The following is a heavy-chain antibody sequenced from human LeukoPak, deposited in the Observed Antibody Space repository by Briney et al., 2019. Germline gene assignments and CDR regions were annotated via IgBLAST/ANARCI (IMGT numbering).Heavy chain of an antibody. CDR1: GGSISSGDYD. Sequence: SETLSLTCTVSGGSISSGDYDWGWIRQPGGKGVEWIGYIYYSGSTYYTPSLKSRVTISVDTSKNQFSLKLSSVTAADTAVYYCARDPITMVRGVIPHSDYWGQGTLVTVSS. D-gene: IGHD3-10*01. CDR2: IYYSGST. J-gene: IGHJ4*02. V-gene: IGHV4-30-4*08. CDR3: ARDPITMVRGVIPHSDY.